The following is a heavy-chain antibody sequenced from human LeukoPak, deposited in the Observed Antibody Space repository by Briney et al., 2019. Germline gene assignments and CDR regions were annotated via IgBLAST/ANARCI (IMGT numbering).Heavy chain of an antibody. D-gene: IGHD4-17*01. V-gene: IGHV1-8*03. CDR2: MNPNSGNT. J-gene: IGHJ4*02. CDR1: GYTLRSYG. Sequence: ASVKVSCKASGYTLRSYGITWVRQAPGQGLEWMGWMNPNSGNTGYAQKFQGRVTITRNTSISTAYMELSSLRSEDTAVYYCAREASTVIGIGTFDYWGQGTLVTVSS. CDR3: AREASTVIGIGTFDY.